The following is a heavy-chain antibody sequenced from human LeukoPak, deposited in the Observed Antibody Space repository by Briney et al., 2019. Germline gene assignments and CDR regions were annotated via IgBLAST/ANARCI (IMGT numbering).Heavy chain of an antibody. CDR3: AGSSGYWNYFDY. Sequence: EASVKVSCKASGYTFTGYYMHWVRQAPGQGLEWMGWINPNSGGTNYAQKFQGRVTMTRDTSISTAYMELSRLRSDDTAVYYCAGSSGYWNYFDYWGQGTLVTVSS. D-gene: IGHD3-22*01. J-gene: IGHJ4*02. V-gene: IGHV1-2*02. CDR1: GYTFTGYY. CDR2: INPNSGGT.